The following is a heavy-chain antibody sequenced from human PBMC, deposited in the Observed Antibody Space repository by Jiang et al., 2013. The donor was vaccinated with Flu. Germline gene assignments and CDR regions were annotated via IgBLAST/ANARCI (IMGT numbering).Heavy chain of an antibody. CDR3: ARETEWELLRY. CDR2: IYYSGST. CDR1: GGSISSSSYY. V-gene: IGHV4-39*01. J-gene: IGHJ4*02. D-gene: IGHD1-26*01. Sequence: LLKPSETLSLTCTVSGGSISSSSYYWGWIRQPPGKGLEWIGSIYYSGSTYYNPSLKSRVTISVDTSKNQFSLKLSSVTAADTAVYYCARETEWELLRYWGQGTLVTVSS.